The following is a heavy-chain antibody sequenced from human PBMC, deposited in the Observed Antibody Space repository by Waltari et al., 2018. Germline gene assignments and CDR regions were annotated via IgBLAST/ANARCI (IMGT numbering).Heavy chain of an antibody. CDR2: IIPIFGTA. Sequence: QGQLMQSGAEVKKPGSSVKVSCKASGGTFSTYVIIWVRHAPGQGLEWMGGIIPIFGTAKHAQKFQGRVTITADESTRTVYMDLNRLRSEDTAVYYCARGHPPGGDYVYYYYGLDLWGQGTTVTVSS. D-gene: IGHD4-17*01. V-gene: IGHV1-69*01. CDR3: ARGHPPGGDYVYYYYGLDL. CDR1: GGTFSTYV. J-gene: IGHJ6*02.